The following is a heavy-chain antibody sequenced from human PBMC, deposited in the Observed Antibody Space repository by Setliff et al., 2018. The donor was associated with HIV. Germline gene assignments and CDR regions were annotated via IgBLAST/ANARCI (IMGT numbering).Heavy chain of an antibody. Sequence: PSETLSLTCTASGGSISSSSDYWGWIRQPPGKGLEWIGYIYYSGSTYYNPSLKGRITISVDTSKNQFSLKLSSVTAADTAVYYCAREYCSAGSCYSGRWGQGMLVTVSS. CDR2: IYYSGST. V-gene: IGHV4-39*02. J-gene: IGHJ4*02. D-gene: IGHD2-15*01. CDR3: AREYCSAGSCYSGR. CDR1: GGSISSSSDY.